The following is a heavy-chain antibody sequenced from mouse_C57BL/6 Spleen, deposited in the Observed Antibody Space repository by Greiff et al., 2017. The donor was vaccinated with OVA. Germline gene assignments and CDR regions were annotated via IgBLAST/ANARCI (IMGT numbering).Heavy chain of an antibody. V-gene: IGHV1-69*01. J-gene: IGHJ3*01. CDR1: GYTFTSYW. CDR3: ASGDWLGFAY. Sequence: VKLQQPGAELVMPGASVKLSCKASGYTFTSYWMHWVKQRPGQGLEWIGEIDPSDSYTNYNQKFKGKSTLTVDKSSSTAYMQLSSLTSEDSAVYYCASGDWLGFAYWGQGTLVTVSA. CDR2: IDPSDSYT.